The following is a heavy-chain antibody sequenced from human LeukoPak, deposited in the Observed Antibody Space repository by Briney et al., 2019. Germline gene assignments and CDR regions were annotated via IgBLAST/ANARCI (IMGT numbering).Heavy chain of an antibody. J-gene: IGHJ4*02. CDR2: IYYSGST. Sequence: SETLSLTCTVSGGSISSSSYYWGWIRQPPGKGLEWIGSIYYSGSTYYNPSLKSRVTISVDTSKNQFSLKLSSVTAADTAVYYCASPGGGPTDYWGQGTLVTVSS. V-gene: IGHV4-39*01. CDR3: ASPGGGPTDY. D-gene: IGHD3-16*01. CDR1: GGSISSSSYY.